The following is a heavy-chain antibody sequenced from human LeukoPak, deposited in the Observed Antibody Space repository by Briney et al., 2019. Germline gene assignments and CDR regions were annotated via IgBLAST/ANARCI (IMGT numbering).Heavy chain of an antibody. Sequence: SETLSLTCAVYGGSFSGYYWSWIRQPPGKGLEWIGEINHSGSTNYNPSLKSRVTISVDTSKNQFSLKLSSVTAADTAVYYCARARIYCSSTSCYYYYGMDVWGQGTTVTVSS. D-gene: IGHD2-2*01. CDR3: ARARIYCSSTSCYYYYGMDV. J-gene: IGHJ6*02. CDR2: INHSGST. V-gene: IGHV4-34*01. CDR1: GGSFSGYY.